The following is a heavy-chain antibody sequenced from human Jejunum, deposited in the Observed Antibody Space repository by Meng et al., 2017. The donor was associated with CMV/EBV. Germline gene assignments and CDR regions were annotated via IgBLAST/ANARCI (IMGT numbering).Heavy chain of an antibody. CDR1: GFTFSTSA. CDR2: IYGGNSRK. J-gene: IGHJ4*02. Sequence: CAAAGFTFSTSARTWVRQAKGKGLEWVSIIYGGNSRKYYSDSVEGRFTISRDNSRNTLYLQMNSLRAADTAVYYCAKVGDYDFWADYWGQGTLVTVSS. CDR3: AKVGDYDFWADY. V-gene: IGHV3-23*03. D-gene: IGHD3-3*01.